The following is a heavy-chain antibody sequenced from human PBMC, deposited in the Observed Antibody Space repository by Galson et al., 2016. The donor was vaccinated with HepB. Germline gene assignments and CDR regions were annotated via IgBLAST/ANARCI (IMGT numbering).Heavy chain of an antibody. V-gene: IGHV3-11*06. CDR2: MSSSSSYT. Sequence: SLRLSCAASGFTFSDSYMSWIRQAPGKGLEWVSYMSSSSSYTKYADSVKGRFTISRDNAKKSLYLRINSLRAEDTAVYYFARGHRSGREIIDGFDIWGQGTMVTVSS. D-gene: IGHD6-19*01. CDR1: GFTFSDSY. J-gene: IGHJ3*02. CDR3: ARGHRSGREIIDGFDI.